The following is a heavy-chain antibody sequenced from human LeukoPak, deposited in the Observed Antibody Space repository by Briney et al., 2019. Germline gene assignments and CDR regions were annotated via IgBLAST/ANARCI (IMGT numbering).Heavy chain of an antibody. Sequence: ASVKVSCKXSGYSLTNYYMHWVRHVPGQGPEWLGLINPSGGTKYAQKFQDRVTMTRDTSTSTIYMELSSLTSEDRAVYYCAREGRTDYGASRSFDIWGQGTMVTVSS. CDR3: AREGRTDYGASRSFDI. J-gene: IGHJ3*02. CDR1: GYSLTNYY. CDR2: INPSGGT. V-gene: IGHV1-46*01. D-gene: IGHD4-17*01.